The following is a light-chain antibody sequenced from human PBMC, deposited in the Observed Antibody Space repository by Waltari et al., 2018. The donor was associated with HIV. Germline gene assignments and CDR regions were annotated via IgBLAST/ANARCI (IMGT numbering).Light chain of an antibody. CDR2: EVS. V-gene: IGLV2-14*01. CDR3: SSYTSSSTVV. J-gene: IGLJ2*01. Sequence: QSALTQPAPVSGSPGQSITIPCTGTSSDVGGYNSVSWYQQHPGKAPKLMIYEVSNRPSGVSNRFSGSKSGNTASLTISGLQAEDEADYYCSSYTSSSTVVFGGGTKLTVL. CDR1: SSDVGGYNS.